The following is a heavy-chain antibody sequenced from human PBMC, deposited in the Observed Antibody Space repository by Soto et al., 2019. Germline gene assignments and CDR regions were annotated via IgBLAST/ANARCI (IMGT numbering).Heavy chain of an antibody. CDR2: IKQDGSEK. J-gene: IGHJ6*02. V-gene: IGHV3-7*05. CDR3: SSDLAAAGTFPNYYYYGMDV. Sequence: GGSLRLSCAASGFTFSSYWMSWVRQAPGKGLEWVANIKQDGSEKYYVDSVKGRFTISRDNAKNSLYLQMNSLRAEDTAVYYCSSDLAAAGTFPNYYYYGMDVWGQGTTVTVSS. D-gene: IGHD6-13*01. CDR1: GFTFSSYW.